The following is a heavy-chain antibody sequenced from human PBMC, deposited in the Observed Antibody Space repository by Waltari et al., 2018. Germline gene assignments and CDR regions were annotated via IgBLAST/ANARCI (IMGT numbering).Heavy chain of an antibody. CDR3: ARAFSFRMTGPGGGFDY. CDR1: GGSFSGYY. Sequence: QVQLQQWGAGLLKPSETLSITCAVYGGSFSGYYWSWIRQPPGKGLEWIWEINHSGSTNYNPSLKSRVTISVDTSQNQFSLKLRSLTAADTAVYYCARAFSFRMTGPGGGFDYWGQGTLVTVSS. J-gene: IGHJ4*02. V-gene: IGHV4-34*01. CDR2: INHSGST. D-gene: IGHD3-9*01.